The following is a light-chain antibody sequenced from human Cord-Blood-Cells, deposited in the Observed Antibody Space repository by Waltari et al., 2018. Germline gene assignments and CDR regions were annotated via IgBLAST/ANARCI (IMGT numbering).Light chain of an antibody. CDR1: SRDVRSSNL. Sequence: QSSLTQPASVSGSPGQSITISCTGTSRDVRSSNLVSWDQQHTGKAPKLMIYERSKRPSGVSNRFSGSKSGNTASLTISGLQAEDEADYYCCSYAGSSTWVFGGGTKLTVL. V-gene: IGLV2-23*01. CDR2: ERS. CDR3: CSYAGSSTWV. J-gene: IGLJ3*02.